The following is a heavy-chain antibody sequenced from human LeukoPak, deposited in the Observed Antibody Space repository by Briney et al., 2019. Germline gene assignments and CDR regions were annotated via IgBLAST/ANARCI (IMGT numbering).Heavy chain of an antibody. Sequence: SETLSLTCTVSGGSISSYCWSWIRQPAGKGLEGSGRIYTSGSTNYNPSLNSRVTISVDTSKNQFSLKLSSVNAADTAVYYCASEGIAAAAPFDYWGQGTLVNVSS. CDR3: ASEGIAAAAPFDY. D-gene: IGHD6-13*01. V-gene: IGHV4-4*07. CDR1: GGSISSYC. J-gene: IGHJ4*02. CDR2: IYTSGST.